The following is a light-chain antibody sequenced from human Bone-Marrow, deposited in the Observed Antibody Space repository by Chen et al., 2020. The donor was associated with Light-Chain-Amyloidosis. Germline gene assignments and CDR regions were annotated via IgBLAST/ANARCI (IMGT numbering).Light chain of an antibody. Sequence: QSALTQPASVSGSPGQSITISCTGTSSDVGGDNHVSWYQQHPDKAPKLMIYEVTNRPSWVPDRFSVSKSDNTASLTISGLQTEDEADYFCRSYTITNTLVFGSGTRVTVL. CDR1: SSDVGGDNH. CDR3: RSYTITNTLV. V-gene: IGLV2-14*01. J-gene: IGLJ1*01. CDR2: EVT.